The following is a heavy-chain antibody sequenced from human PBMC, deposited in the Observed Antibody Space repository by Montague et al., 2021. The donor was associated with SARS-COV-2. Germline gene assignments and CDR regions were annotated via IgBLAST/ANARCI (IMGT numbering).Heavy chain of an antibody. V-gene: IGHV4-39*01. D-gene: IGHD2-21*02. CDR2: IYYSGNT. Sequence: SETLSLTCTVSGGSITASAYFWSWIRQSPGKGLEWIGTIYYSGNTYSNPSLKSRLTISMDTSKSQVSLKINSVTAADTAVYFCASLGSAADCGGDGYVSDPVKDDWGQGTRVTVSS. CDR1: GGSITASAYF. CDR3: ASLGSAADCGGDGYVSDPVKDD. J-gene: IGHJ6*02.